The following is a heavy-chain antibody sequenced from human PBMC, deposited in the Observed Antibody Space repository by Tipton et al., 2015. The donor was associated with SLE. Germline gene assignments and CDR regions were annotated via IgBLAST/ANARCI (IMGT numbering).Heavy chain of an antibody. CDR2: IYYSGST. Sequence: TLSLTCSVSGGSITSGSYYWAWIRLPPGRGLEWIGTIYYSGSTYYNPSLKSRVTISVDTSKNQFSLKLSSVTAADTAVYYCARGAGSIPRIAPSGIYFDYWGQGTLVTVSS. D-gene: IGHD6-13*01. V-gene: IGHV4-39*01. CDR1: GGSITSGSYY. CDR3: ARGAGSIPRIAPSGIYFDY. J-gene: IGHJ4*02.